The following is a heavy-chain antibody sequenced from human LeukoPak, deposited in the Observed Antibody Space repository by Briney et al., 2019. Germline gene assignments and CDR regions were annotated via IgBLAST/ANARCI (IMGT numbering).Heavy chain of an antibody. D-gene: IGHD3-10*01. CDR3: ANFILS. J-gene: IGHJ4*02. CDR1: GFTISNYW. CDR2: LKQDGSEK. Sequence: GGSLRLSCAASGFTISNYWMHWVRMAPGKGLEWVAILKQDGSEKYYVYSVKGRFTISRDNAKNSLYLQMNSLRAEDTAVYYCANFILSWGQGTLVTVSS. V-gene: IGHV3-7*01.